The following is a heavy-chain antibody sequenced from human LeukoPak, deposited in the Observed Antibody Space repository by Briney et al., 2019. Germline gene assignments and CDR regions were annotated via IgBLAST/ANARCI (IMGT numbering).Heavy chain of an antibody. CDR2: INHSGST. J-gene: IGHJ4*02. V-gene: IGHV4-34*01. CDR3: ARLRYYYDSSGYGPPLYYFGY. Sequence: SETLSLTCAVYGGSFSGYYWSWIRQPPGKGLEWIGEINHSGSTNYNPSLKSRVTISVDTSKNQFSLKLSSVTAADTAVYYCARLRYYYDSSGYGPPLYYFGYWGQGTLVTISS. CDR1: GGSFSGYY. D-gene: IGHD3-22*01.